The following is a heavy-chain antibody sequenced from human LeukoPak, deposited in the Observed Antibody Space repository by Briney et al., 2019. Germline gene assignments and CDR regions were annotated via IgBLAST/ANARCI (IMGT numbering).Heavy chain of an antibody. CDR2: ISGGGEMT. CDR1: GFSFKSYA. Sequence: PGGSLRLSCAASGFSFKSYAMSWVRQAPGKVREWVSAISGGGEMTYYADSVKGRFIISRDNANNTVSLQASSLRPEDTAVYYCAKDRMRDSSGSHFHWGQGIQVAVSS. D-gene: IGHD3-22*01. V-gene: IGHV3-23*01. J-gene: IGHJ4*02. CDR3: AKDRMRDSSGSHFH.